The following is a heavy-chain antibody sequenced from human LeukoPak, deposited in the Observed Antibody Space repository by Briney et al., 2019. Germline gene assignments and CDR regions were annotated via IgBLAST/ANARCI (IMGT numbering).Heavy chain of an antibody. CDR3: ARDNDLSPFDY. CDR1: GFTFDDYD. D-gene: IGHD1-1*01. J-gene: IGHJ4*02. Sequence: GGSLRLSCAASGFTFDDYDMSWVRQAPGKGLEWVANIKQDGSEKYYVDSVKGRFTISRDNAKNSLYLQMNSLRAEDTAVYYCARDNDLSPFDYWGQGTLVTVSS. CDR2: IKQDGSEK. V-gene: IGHV3-7*01.